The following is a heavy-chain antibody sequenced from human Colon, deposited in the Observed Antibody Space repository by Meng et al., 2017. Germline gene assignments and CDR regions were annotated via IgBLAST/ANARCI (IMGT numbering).Heavy chain of an antibody. CDR3: ARLEFGGDDRTFAY. D-gene: IGHD5-12*01. CDR2: VKQDETEK. V-gene: IGHV3-7*01. CDR1: GFTFSSYW. Sequence: GGSLRLSCAASGFTFSSYWMSWVRQAPGKGLEWVANVKQDETEKFYVDSVKGRFTVSRDNAQILLYLQMNSLRTDDTAVYYCARLEFGGDDRTFAYWGQGALVTVSS. J-gene: IGHJ4*02.